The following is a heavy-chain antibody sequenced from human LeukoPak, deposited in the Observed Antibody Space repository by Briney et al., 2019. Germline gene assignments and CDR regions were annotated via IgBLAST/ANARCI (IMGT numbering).Heavy chain of an antibody. D-gene: IGHD3-9*01. CDR2: IYYSGST. J-gene: IGHJ6*03. CDR3: ARERTDYDILTGYPAGDYYYYYMDV. V-gene: IGHV4-59*12. CDR1: GGSISSYY. Sequence: SETLSLTCTVSGGSISSYYWSWIRQPPGKGLEWIAYIYYSGSTNYNPSLKSRVTISADTSKNQFSLKLSSVTAADTDVYYCARERTDYDILTGYPAGDYYYYYMDVWGKGTTVTVSS.